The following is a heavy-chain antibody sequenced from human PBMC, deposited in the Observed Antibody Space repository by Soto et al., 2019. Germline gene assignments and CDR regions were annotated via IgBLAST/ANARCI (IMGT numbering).Heavy chain of an antibody. CDR3: ARSPGGFTVATYFFDY. V-gene: IGHV2-70*04. J-gene: IGHJ4*02. CDR1: GFSLSSKGMR. D-gene: IGHD4-17*01. Sequence: SGPTLGNPTHTLTLTCTFSGFSLSSKGMRVSWIRQPPGKALEWLARIDWDDDKFYSPSLRTRLTISKDTSKNQVVLTMTNVDPKDTATYYCARSPGGFTVATYFFDYWGQGTLVTVSS. CDR2: IDWDDDK.